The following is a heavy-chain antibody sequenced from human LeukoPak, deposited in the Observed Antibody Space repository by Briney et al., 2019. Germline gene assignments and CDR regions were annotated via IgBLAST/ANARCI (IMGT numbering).Heavy chain of an antibody. D-gene: IGHD2-21*02. CDR2: ISRDGRDK. V-gene: IGHV3-30*03. CDR3: ARDVRAQTALFSLYFDY. CDR1: GFTFVDFA. Sequence: PGRSLRLSCVAAGFTFVDFAMHWVRRAPGKGLEGVAVISRDGRDKYYADPVKGRFTISRDNSKSTVSLQMDSLRDEDTATYYCARDVRAQTALFSLYFDYWGQGTLVSVSS. J-gene: IGHJ4*02.